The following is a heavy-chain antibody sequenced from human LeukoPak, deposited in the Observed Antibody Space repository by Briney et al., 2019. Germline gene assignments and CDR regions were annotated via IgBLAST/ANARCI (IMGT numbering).Heavy chain of an antibody. CDR1: GYSISSGYY. CDR2: NYNSGST. D-gene: IGHD2-2*02. CDR3: AREVDCSSTSCYTSWFDP. Sequence: SETLSPTCTVSGYSISSGYYCGWIRQPPGKGLEWIGSNYNSGSTYYNPSLKRRVTISVDTSKHQLSLKLSSVTAADTAVYYCAREVDCSSTSCYTSWFDPWGQGTLVTVSS. J-gene: IGHJ5*02. V-gene: IGHV4-38-2*02.